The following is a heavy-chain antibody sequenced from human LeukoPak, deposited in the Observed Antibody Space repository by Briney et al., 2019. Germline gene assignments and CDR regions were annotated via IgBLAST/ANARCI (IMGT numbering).Heavy chain of an antibody. V-gene: IGHV3-23*01. J-gene: IGHJ6*04. CDR3: AKGLRLLSSKGIYYYYYGMDV. CDR1: GFTFSSYE. D-gene: IGHD5-18*01. Sequence: GGSLRLSCAASGFTFSSYEMNWVRQAPGKGLEWVSAISGSGGSTYYADSVKGRFTISRDNSKNTLYLQMNSLRAEDTAVYYCAKGLRLLSSKGIYYYYYGMDVWGKGTTVTVSS. CDR2: ISGSGGST.